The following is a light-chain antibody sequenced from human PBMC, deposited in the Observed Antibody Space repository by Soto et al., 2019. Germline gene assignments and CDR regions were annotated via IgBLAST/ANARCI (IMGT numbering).Light chain of an antibody. J-gene: IGKJ4*01. V-gene: IGKV3-11*01. CDR3: LHRFNWPLT. CDR1: QSVAGY. Sequence: EIVLTQSPATLSLSPGERATLSCRASQSVAGYLAWYQHRPGQSPRLLIYDTSNRATGIPARFSGSGSGTDFTLTISSLEPEDVAIYYCLHRFNWPLTFGGGTKVGIK. CDR2: DTS.